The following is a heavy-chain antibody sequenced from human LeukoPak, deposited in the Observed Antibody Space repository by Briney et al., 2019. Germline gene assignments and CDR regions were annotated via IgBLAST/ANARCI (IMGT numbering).Heavy chain of an antibody. J-gene: IGHJ4*02. V-gene: IGHV4-59*01. Sequence: SETLSLTCTVSGGSIRSYYWSWIRQPPGKGLEWIGYIYFSGSTSYNPSLKSRVPISVDRSTNQFSLKLSSVAAADTAVYYCARSYDTNFDYWGQGTLVTVSS. D-gene: IGHD3-3*01. CDR3: ARSYDTNFDY. CDR2: IYFSGST. CDR1: GGSIRSYY.